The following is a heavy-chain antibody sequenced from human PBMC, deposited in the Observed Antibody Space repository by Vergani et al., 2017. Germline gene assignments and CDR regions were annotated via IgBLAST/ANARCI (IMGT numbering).Heavy chain of an antibody. CDR2: ISAFNGDT. CDR3: ARDRWNSRDYHFDH. D-gene: IGHD2/OR15-2a*01. Sequence: QVHLVQSGAEVKKPGASVKVACEASGYTFMNYGISWIRQAPGQGLEWMGWISAFNGDTRYSQNFQGRLTLTKDTSTNTAYMDLGSLASADTAVYFCARDRWNSRDYHFDHWGQGTRVTVSS. CDR1: GYTFMNYG. V-gene: IGHV1-18*01. J-gene: IGHJ4*02.